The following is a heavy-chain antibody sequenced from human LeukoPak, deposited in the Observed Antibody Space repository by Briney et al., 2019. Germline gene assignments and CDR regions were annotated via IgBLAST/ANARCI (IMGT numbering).Heavy chain of an antibody. CDR3: ARALTDYSQLPSDAFDI. J-gene: IGHJ3*02. CDR1: GGSISSSSYY. V-gene: IGHV4-39*07. CDR2: IYYSGST. D-gene: IGHD1-1*01. Sequence: SETLSLTCTVSGGSISSSSYYWGWIRQPPGKGLEWIGRIYYSGSTYYNPSLKSRVTISVDTSKNQFSLKLSSVTAADTAVYYCARALTDYSQLPSDAFDIWGQGTMVTVSS.